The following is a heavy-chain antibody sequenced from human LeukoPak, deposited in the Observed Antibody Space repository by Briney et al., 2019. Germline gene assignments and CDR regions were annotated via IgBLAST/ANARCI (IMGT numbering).Heavy chain of an antibody. D-gene: IGHD3-22*01. CDR1: GGSISSYY. J-gene: IGHJ5*02. CDR3: AREPGFDSSGYHNWFDP. V-gene: IGHV4-59*01. Sequence: SGTLSLTCTVSGGSISSYYWSWIRQPPGKGREWIACISYSGSTKYNPSLKSRVTISVDTSKNQLSLKLSSVTAADTAVYYCAREPGFDSSGYHNWFDPWGQGTLVTVSS. CDR2: ISYSGST.